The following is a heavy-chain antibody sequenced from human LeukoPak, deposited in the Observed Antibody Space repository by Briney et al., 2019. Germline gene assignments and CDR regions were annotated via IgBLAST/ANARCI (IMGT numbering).Heavy chain of an antibody. CDR3: ARPHCSSTSCYNRTAF. V-gene: IGHV3-7*01. CDR2: IKQDGSEE. D-gene: IGHD2-2*02. CDR1: GFTFSSYW. J-gene: IGHJ4*02. Sequence: GGSLRLSCAASGFTFSSYWMSWVRQAPGKGLEWVANIKQDGSEEYYVDSVKGRFTISRDNAKNSLYLQMNSLRAEDTAVYYCARPHCSSTSCYNRTAFRGQGTLVTVSS.